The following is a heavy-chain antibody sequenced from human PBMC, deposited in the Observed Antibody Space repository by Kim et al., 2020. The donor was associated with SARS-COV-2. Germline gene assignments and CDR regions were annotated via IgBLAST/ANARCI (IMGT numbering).Heavy chain of an antibody. CDR3: ERALTAITVAAWVDSYY. Sequence: GGSLRLSCAASGFSFSSYSMHWVRQAPGKGLEWFSCISSSTSYIYSTYSVEGPFPISRDNAKITLSLQLQSLRAEDEAAFFFERALTAITVAAWVDSYY. CDR1: GFSFSSYS. CDR2: ISSSTSYI. J-gene: IGHJ6*01. V-gene: IGHV3-21*01. D-gene: IGHD6-19*01.